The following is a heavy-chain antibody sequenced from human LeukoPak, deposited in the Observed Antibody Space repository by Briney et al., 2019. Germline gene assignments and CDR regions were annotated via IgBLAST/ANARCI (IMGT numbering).Heavy chain of an antibody. V-gene: IGHV3-30-3*01. Sequence: PGRSLRLSCAASGFTFSSYAMHWVRQAPGKGLEWVAVISYDGSNKYYADSVKGRFTTSRDNSKNTLYLQMNSLRAEDTAVYYCARAGGFWSGYGMDVWGQGTTVTVSS. J-gene: IGHJ6*02. D-gene: IGHD3-3*01. CDR2: ISYDGSNK. CDR3: ARAGGFWSGYGMDV. CDR1: GFTFSSYA.